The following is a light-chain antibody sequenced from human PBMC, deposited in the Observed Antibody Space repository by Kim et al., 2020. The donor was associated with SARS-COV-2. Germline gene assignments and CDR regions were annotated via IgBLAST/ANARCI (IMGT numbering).Light chain of an antibody. CDR1: SSDVAGYNY. Sequence: QSITLSCPRTSSDVAGYNYVSWYQQQPGKAPKLMIYDVDKRPSGVSDRFSGSKSGDTASLTISGLQAEDETDYYCSSYTSSGTQVVFGGGTKLTVL. V-gene: IGLV2-14*03. J-gene: IGLJ2*01. CDR2: DVD. CDR3: SSYTSSGTQVV.